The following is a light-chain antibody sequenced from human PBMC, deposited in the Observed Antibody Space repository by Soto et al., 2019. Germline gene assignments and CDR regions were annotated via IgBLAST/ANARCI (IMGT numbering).Light chain of an antibody. Sequence: DIQMTQSPSSLSASVGDRVTITCRASQPVTNYLSWYQQKPGKAPKLLIYAASSLQSGVPSRFSGSGSGTEFTLTISSLQSEDFAVYFCQQYNNWPPVTFGPGTKVDIK. CDR3: QQYNNWPPVT. CDR2: AAS. V-gene: IGKV1-39*01. CDR1: QPVTNY. J-gene: IGKJ3*01.